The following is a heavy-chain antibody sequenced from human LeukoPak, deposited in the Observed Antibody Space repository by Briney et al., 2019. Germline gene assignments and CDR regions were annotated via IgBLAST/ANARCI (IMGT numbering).Heavy chain of an antibody. CDR2: IIPILNIT. CDR3: ARDDDRAREIDY. J-gene: IGHJ4*02. D-gene: IGHD3-22*01. V-gene: IGHV1-69*04. Sequence: ASVKVSCKASRGTFSKYAISWVRQAPGQGLEWMGRIIPILNITHYAQKFLGRVTIAADKSTSTAYMELSSLRSEDTAVYYCARDDDRAREIDYWGQGTLVTVSS. CDR1: RGTFSKYA.